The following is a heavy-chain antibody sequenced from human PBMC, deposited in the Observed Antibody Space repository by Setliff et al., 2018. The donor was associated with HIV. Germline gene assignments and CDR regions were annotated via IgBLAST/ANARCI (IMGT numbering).Heavy chain of an antibody. D-gene: IGHD2-21*01. CDR3: ARLGIANAPDDY. V-gene: IGHV4-39*01. J-gene: IGHJ4*02. CDR1: SGSISSNTYY. CDR2: VFHIGST. Sequence: PSETLSLTCSVSSGSISSNTYYWSWIRQPPGRGLEWIASVFHIGSTYHNPFLKSRVSISIDTSKTQVSLKLRSVTAADTAVYYCARLGIANAPDDYWGQGTLVTVSS.